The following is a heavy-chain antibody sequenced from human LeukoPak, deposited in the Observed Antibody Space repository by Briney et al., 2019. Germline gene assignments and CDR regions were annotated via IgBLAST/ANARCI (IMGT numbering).Heavy chain of an antibody. CDR2: IWYDGSNK. D-gene: IGHD4-11*01. V-gene: IGHV3-33*01. J-gene: IGHJ4*02. CDR1: GFTFSSYG. Sequence: GRSLRLSCAVSGFTFSSYGMHWVRQAPGKGLEWVAVIWYDGSNKYYADSVKGRFTISRDSSKNTLDLQMNSLRAEGTAAYYCVRVGYTNYGIDYWGQGTLVTVSS. CDR3: VRVGYTNYGIDY.